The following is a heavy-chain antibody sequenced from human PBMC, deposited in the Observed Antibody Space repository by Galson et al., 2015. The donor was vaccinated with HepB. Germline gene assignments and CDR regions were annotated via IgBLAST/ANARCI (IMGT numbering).Heavy chain of an antibody. CDR1: GFTFTNDA. Sequence: SLRLSCAISGFTFTNDAMSWVRQAPGKGLEWVASLATIGGNTYYADSMKGRFTISRDSFTNTIYLQMDSLRAEDTALYYCASRTRLLGYAFDIWGQGITVTVSS. CDR3: ASRTRLLGYAFDI. D-gene: IGHD2-8*02. V-gene: IGHV3-23*01. J-gene: IGHJ3*02. CDR2: LATIGGNT.